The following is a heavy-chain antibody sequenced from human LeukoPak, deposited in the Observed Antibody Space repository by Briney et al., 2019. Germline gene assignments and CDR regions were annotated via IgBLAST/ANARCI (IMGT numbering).Heavy chain of an antibody. D-gene: IGHD1-26*01. J-gene: IGHJ4*02. CDR1: GFTFSGYW. Sequence: PGGSLRLSCAASGFTFSGYWMHWVRQPPGKGLVWVSRITGDGSSTTYADSVKGRFTISRDNAKNTLYLQMNSLRAEDAAVYYCARDQPAFGAILVYWGQGTLVTVSS. CDR3: ARDQPAFGAILVY. V-gene: IGHV3-74*01. CDR2: ITGDGSST.